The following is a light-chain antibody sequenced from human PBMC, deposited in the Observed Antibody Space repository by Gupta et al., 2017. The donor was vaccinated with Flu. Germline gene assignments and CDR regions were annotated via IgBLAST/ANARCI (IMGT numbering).Light chain of an antibody. CDR2: GAS. V-gene: IGKV3-20*01. J-gene: IGKJ1*01. CDR1: QTITSSS. CDR3: QQYGTSPLT. Sequence: EIVLTQSPGTLSLSPGEGAILSCRASQTITSSSLAWYQQRPGQAPRLLIFGASRRATGIPDRFSGSGSGTDFTLTISRLAPEDVALYYCQQYGTSPLTFGQGTKVEIK.